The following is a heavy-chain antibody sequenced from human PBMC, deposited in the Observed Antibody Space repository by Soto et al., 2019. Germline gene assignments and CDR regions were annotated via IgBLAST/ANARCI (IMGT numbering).Heavy chain of an antibody. V-gene: IGHV3-74*01. CDR2: INSDGSST. J-gene: IGHJ6*02. CDR3: ARDPKWFGEDYYYYGMDV. Sequence: GVSLRLSCAASGFTFSSYWMHWVRQAPGKGLVWVSRINSDGSSTSYADSVKGRFTISRDNAKNTLYLQMNSLRAEDTAVYYCARDPKWFGEDYYYYGMDVWGQGTTVTVSS. D-gene: IGHD3-10*01. CDR1: GFTFSSYW.